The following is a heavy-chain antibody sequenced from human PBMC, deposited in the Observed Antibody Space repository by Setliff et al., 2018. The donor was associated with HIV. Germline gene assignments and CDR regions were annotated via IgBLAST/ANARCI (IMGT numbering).Heavy chain of an antibody. CDR2: ITGYNGNT. V-gene: IGHV1-18*01. CDR1: GCIFTNYG. D-gene: IGHD1-1*01. CDR3: ARVGPESLPYTWDDEADTFDI. Sequence: ASVKVSCKPSGCIFTNYGISWVRQAPGQGLEWMGWITGYNGNTNYAEKFQGRVTMTIDTSTSTAYLELRSLRSDDAAVYYCARVGPESLPYTWDDEADTFDIWGQGTMVTVSS. J-gene: IGHJ3*02.